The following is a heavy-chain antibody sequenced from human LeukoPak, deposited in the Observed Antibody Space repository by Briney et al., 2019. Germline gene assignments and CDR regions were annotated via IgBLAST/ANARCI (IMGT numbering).Heavy chain of an antibody. CDR3: AKDGYYGSGSYSIYFDY. V-gene: IGHV3-23*01. Sequence: QSGGSLRLSCAASGFTVSSNYMSWVRQAPGKGLEWVSAISGSGGSTYYADSVKGRFTISRDNSKNTLYLQMNSLRAEDTAVYYCAKDGYYGSGSYSIYFDYWGQGTLVTVSS. CDR2: ISGSGGST. J-gene: IGHJ4*02. CDR1: GFTVSSNY. D-gene: IGHD3-10*01.